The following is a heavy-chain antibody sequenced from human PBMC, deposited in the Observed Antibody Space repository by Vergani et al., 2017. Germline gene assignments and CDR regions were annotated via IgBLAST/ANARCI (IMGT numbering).Heavy chain of an antibody. D-gene: IGHD2-8*02. CDR2: IDEYGNRA. V-gene: IGHV3-74*03. CDR3: VRTEDGTEIACNTRFDS. Sequence: EVQLVESGGGSVQSGGSLRLSCVASGFSFNTYWMHWVRHVPGKGLMWVARIDEYGNRATYGDFETGRFTISRDNAKNTVFLQMNNQRADDAGVYYCVRTEDGTEIACNTRFDSWGQGALVTVSS. CDR1: GFSFNTYW. J-gene: IGHJ5*01.